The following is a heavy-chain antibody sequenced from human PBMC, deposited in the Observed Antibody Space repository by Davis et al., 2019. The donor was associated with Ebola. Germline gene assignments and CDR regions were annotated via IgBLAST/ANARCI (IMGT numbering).Heavy chain of an antibody. J-gene: IGHJ4*02. V-gene: IGHV3-21*06. D-gene: IGHD3-3*01. CDR1: GFTFRSYG. CDR3: ARLRFGLAAFWSDYQRDFDY. CDR2: ITSGRTFT. Sequence: GESLKISCAASGFTFRSYGMNWVRQAPGKGLEWVSSITSGRTFTYYADSVKGRFTISRDNDKNSLYLQMNSLRVEDTAVYYCARLRFGLAAFWSDYQRDFDYWGQGALVTVSS.